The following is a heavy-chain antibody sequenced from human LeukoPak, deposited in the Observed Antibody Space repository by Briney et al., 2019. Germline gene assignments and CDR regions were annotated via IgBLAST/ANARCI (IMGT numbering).Heavy chain of an antibody. CDR1: GGSFTGYY. CDR3: ARRPGIAVAGPFGRGSYFDY. D-gene: IGHD6-19*01. V-gene: IGHV4-34*01. J-gene: IGHJ4*02. Sequence: SETLSLTCAVYGGSFTGYYWSWIRQPPGKGLEWIGEINHSGSTNYNPSLKSRVTISVDTSKNQFSLKLSSVTAADTAVYYCARRPGIAVAGPFGRGSYFDYWGQGTLVTVSS. CDR2: INHSGST.